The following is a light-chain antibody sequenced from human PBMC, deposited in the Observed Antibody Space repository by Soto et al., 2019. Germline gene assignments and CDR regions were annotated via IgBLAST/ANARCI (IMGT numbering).Light chain of an antibody. V-gene: IGLV2-14*03. CDR2: DVS. CDR1: GTDVGGYKY. Sequence: QSALTQPASVSGSPGQSITISRIGTGTDVGGYKYVSWYQQHPVKAPKLIIYDVSERPSGVSNHFSGSKSGNTASLTISGLQAEDEADYYCTSYTSSNTLVFGTGTKVTVL. CDR3: TSYTSSNTLV. J-gene: IGLJ1*01.